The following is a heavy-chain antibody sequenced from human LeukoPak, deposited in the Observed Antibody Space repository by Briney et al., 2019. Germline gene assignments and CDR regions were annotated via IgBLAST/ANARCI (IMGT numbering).Heavy chain of an antibody. D-gene: IGHD3-22*01. J-gene: IGHJ5*02. CDR2: INHSGST. Sequence: KSSETLSLTCAVYGGSFSGYYWSWIRQPPGKGLEWIGEINHSGSTYYNPSLKSRVTISVDTSKNQFSLKLSSVTAADTAVYYCARGRADYYDSSGYYGYWFDPWGQGTLVTVSS. CDR3: ARGRADYYDSSGYYGYWFDP. CDR1: GGSFSGYY. V-gene: IGHV4-34*01.